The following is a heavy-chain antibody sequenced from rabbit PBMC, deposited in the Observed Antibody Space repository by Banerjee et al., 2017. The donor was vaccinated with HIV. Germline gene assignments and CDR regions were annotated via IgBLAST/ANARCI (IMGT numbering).Heavy chain of an antibody. CDR3: ARDAGDAYATGGYYFNL. CDR2: INTGSGTT. CDR1: GFSLSSGAM. D-gene: IGHD6-1*01. Sequence: QEQLEESGGDLVKPEGSLSLTCTASGFSLSSGAMSWVRQAPGKGLEWIGYINTGSGTTDYASWVNGRFTISKTSSTTVTLQMTSLTAADTATYFCARDAGDAYATGGYYFNLWGPGTLVTVS. J-gene: IGHJ4*01. V-gene: IGHV1S45*01.